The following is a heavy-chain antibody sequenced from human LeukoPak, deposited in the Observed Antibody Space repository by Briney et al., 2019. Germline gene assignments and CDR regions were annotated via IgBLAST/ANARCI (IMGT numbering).Heavy chain of an antibody. CDR3: AKVTGRGFTFRPTPDAFDI. J-gene: IGHJ3*02. CDR1: GFTLKNYA. Sequence: GGSLRLSCAASGFTLKNYAMRGVREAPGKGGGGAAEITGSGGSTYYADSVRGRFTISRDNSKNTLYLQMNSLRAEDTAVYYCAKVTGRGFTFRPTPDAFDIWGQGTMVTVSS. D-gene: IGHD5-12*01. CDR2: ITGSGGST. V-gene: IGHV3-23*01.